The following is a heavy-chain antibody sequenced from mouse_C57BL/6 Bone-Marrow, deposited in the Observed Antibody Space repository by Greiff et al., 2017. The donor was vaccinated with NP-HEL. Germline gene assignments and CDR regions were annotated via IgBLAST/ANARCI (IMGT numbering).Heavy chain of an antibody. CDR1: GYTFTSYG. V-gene: IGHV1-81*01. J-gene: IGHJ3*01. CDR3: AVYYGSSWAY. Sequence: VQLVESGAELARPGASVKLSCKASGYTFTSYGISWVKQRTGQGLEWIGEIYPRSGNTYYNEKFKGKATLTADKSSSTAYMELRSLTSEDSAVYFCAVYYGSSWAYWGQGTLVTVSA. CDR2: IYPRSGNT. D-gene: IGHD1-1*01.